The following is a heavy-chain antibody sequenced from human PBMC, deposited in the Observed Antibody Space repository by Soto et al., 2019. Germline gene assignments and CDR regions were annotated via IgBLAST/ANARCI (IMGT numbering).Heavy chain of an antibody. D-gene: IGHD3-3*01. CDR2: IIPMFATP. Sequence: GASVKVSCKASGGTFSSYAISWVRQAPGQGPEWMGGIIPMFATPNYAQKFQGRVTITADASTSTAYMELSGLRSDDTAVYYCAGGLELRYMEWLFNYWGPGTQVTVSS. J-gene: IGHJ4*02. CDR1: GGTFSSYA. V-gene: IGHV1-69*13. CDR3: AGGLELRYMEWLFNY.